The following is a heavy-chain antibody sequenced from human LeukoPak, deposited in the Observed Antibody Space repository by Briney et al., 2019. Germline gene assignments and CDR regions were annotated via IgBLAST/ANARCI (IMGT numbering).Heavy chain of an antibody. J-gene: IGHJ5*02. D-gene: IGHD1-1*01. V-gene: IGHV1-2*02. CDR2: INPNSGGT. Sequence: ASVKVSCKASGYTFTGYYMHWVRQAPGQGLEWMGWINPNSGGTNYAQKFQGRVTITRDTSISTAYMELSRLRSDDTAVYYCARDLQGTNWFDPWGQGTLVTVSS. CDR1: GYTFTGYY. CDR3: ARDLQGTNWFDP.